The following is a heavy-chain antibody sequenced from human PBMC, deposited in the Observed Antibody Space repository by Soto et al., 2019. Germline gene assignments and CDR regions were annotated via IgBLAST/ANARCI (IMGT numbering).Heavy chain of an antibody. Sequence: GGSLRLSCAASGFTFSNYNMNWVRQAPGKGLEWVSSISSTTSYTYYADSVKGRFTTSRDNAKNSLYLQMNSLRAEDTAVYYCAGKGYGDYGGMDVWGQGTTVTVSS. CDR2: ISSTTSYT. D-gene: IGHD4-17*01. CDR1: GFTFSNYN. J-gene: IGHJ6*02. CDR3: AGKGYGDYGGMDV. V-gene: IGHV3-21*01.